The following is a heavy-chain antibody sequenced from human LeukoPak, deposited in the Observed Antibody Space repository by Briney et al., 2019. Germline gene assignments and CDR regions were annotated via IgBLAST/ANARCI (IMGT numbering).Heavy chain of an antibody. D-gene: IGHD2-15*01. Sequence: GGSLRLSCAASGFTFSSYSMNWVRQAPGKGLEWVSSISSSSSNIYYADSVKGRFTISRDNAKNSLYLQMNSLRAEDMAVYYCAREGRYCSGGSCYHEDYYYYYMDVWGKGTTVTISS. J-gene: IGHJ6*03. CDR2: ISSSSSNI. CDR3: AREGRYCSGGSCYHEDYYYYYMDV. CDR1: GFTFSSYS. V-gene: IGHV3-21*01.